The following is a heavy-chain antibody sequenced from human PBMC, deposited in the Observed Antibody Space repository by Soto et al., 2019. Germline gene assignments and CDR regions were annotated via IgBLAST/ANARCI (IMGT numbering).Heavy chain of an antibody. CDR3: ARDDGYKKYYFDY. Sequence: LSLTCTVSGGSTSSGDYYWSWIRQPPGKGLEWIGYIYYSGSTYYNPSLKSRVTISVDTSKNQFSLKLSSVTAADTAVYYCARDDGYKKYYFDYWGQGTLVTVSS. CDR1: GGSTSSGDYY. J-gene: IGHJ4*02. V-gene: IGHV4-30-4*01. CDR2: IYYSGST. D-gene: IGHD5-12*01.